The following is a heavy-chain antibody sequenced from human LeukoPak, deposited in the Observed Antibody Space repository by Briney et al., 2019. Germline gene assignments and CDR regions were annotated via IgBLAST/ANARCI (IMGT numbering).Heavy chain of an antibody. D-gene: IGHD3-10*01. CDR2: MNPNSGNT. CDR3: ERGFMVRGVDLDH. J-gene: IGHJ4*02. V-gene: IGHV1-8*01. CDR1: GYTFTSYD. Sequence: ASVKVSCKASGYTFTSYDINWVRQATGQGLEWMGWMNPNSGNTGYAQKFQGRVTMTRNTSISTAYMELSSLRSEDTAVYYCERGFMVRGVDLDHWRQATLVTVSS.